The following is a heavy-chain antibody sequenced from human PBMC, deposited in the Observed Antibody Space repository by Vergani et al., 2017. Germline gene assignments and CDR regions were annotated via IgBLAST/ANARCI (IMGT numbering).Heavy chain of an antibody. Sequence: EVQLVESGGGLVKPGGSLRLPCVASGFTFGSYSMNWVRQAPGKGLEWVSFISSSSSYRYYADSVKGRFTLSRDNGEYSLLLQMNSLRPEDTAVYYCASGVPGYQLATQYFQHWGQGTLVTVSS. D-gene: IGHD2-2*01. CDR3: ASGVPGYQLATQYFQH. CDR1: GFTFGSYS. J-gene: IGHJ1*01. CDR2: ISSSSSYR. V-gene: IGHV3-21*01.